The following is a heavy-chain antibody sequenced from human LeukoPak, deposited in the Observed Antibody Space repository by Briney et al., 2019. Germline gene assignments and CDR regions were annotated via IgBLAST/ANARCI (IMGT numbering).Heavy chain of an antibody. D-gene: IGHD3-10*01. CDR2: IYYSGST. Sequence: SETLSLTCTVSGGSISSSSYYWGWIRQPPGKGLEWIGSIYYSGSTYYNPSLKSRVTISVDTSKNQFSLKLSSVTAGDTAVYYCARILYGSGSYEQYYFDYWGQGTLVSVSS. CDR3: ARILYGSGSYEQYYFDY. J-gene: IGHJ4*02. V-gene: IGHV4-39*07. CDR1: GGSISSSSYY.